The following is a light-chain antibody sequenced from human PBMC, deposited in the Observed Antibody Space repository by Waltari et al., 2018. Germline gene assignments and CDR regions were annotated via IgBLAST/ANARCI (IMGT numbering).Light chain of an antibody. Sequence: QSVLTQPPSVPEAPRQRVTISCSGSSPNLGNNAGNWYQQLPGKAPKLLIYYDDLLPSGVSDRFSGSKSGTSASLAISGLQSEDEADYYCAAWDDSLNGWVFGGGTKLTVL. CDR1: SPNLGNNA. J-gene: IGLJ3*02. CDR2: YDD. CDR3: AAWDDSLNGWV. V-gene: IGLV1-36*01.